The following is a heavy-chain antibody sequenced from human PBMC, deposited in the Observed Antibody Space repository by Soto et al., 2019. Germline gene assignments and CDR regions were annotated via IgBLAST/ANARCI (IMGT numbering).Heavy chain of an antibody. CDR1: GFTFSNYA. CDR3: ARVYSSGWYYFDY. CDR2: ISSGGGST. J-gene: IGHJ4*02. D-gene: IGHD6-19*01. Sequence: PGGSLRLSCAASGFTFSNYAMSWVRQAPGKGLEWVSVISSGGGSTYYADSVKGRPTISRDNSKNTLYLQMNSLRAEDTAVYYCARVYSSGWYYFDYWGQGTLVTVSS. V-gene: IGHV3-23*01.